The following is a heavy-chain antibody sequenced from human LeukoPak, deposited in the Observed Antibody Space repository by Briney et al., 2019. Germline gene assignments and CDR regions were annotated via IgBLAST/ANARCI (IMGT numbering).Heavy chain of an antibody. J-gene: IGHJ5*02. CDR2: ISSSGSTI. CDR3: ARDQDYYGSGKGWFDP. CDR1: GFTFSDYY. V-gene: IGHV3-11*01. D-gene: IGHD3-10*01. Sequence: GGSLRLSCAASGFTFSDYYMSWIRQAPGKGLEWVSYISSSGSTIYYADSVKGRFTISRDNAKSSLYLQMNSLRAEDTAVYYCARDQDYYGSGKGWFDPWGQGTLVTVSS.